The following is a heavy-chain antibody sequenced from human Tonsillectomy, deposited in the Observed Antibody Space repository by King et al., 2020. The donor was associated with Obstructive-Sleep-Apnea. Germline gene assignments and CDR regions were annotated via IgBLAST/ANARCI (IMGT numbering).Heavy chain of an antibody. CDR3: AREGCSGGSCYGWFDP. D-gene: IGHD2-15*01. V-gene: IGHV5-51*01. CDR2: IYPGDSDT. J-gene: IGHJ5*02. Sequence: QLVQSGAEVKKPGESLKISCKGSGYRFSSYWIAWVRQRPGKGLEWMGIIYPGDSDTRYSPSFQGQVTLSADESSRTVYLQWSSLKASDSGMYYCAREGCSGGSCYGWFDPWGQGTLVTVSS. CDR1: GYRFSSYW.